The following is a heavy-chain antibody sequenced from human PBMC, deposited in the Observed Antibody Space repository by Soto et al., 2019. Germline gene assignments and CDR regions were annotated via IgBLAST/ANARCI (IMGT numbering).Heavy chain of an antibody. Sequence: SETLSLTCTVSGGSISNYYWSWIRQPPGKGLEWIGYIYYSGSTNYNPSLKSRVTISLDTSKSQFSLKLSSVAAADAAVYYCARGDCGSTTCGFDYWGRGTLVTVSS. J-gene: IGHJ4*02. CDR1: GGSISNYY. CDR3: ARGDCGSTTCGFDY. V-gene: IGHV4-59*01. CDR2: IYYSGST. D-gene: IGHD2-2*01.